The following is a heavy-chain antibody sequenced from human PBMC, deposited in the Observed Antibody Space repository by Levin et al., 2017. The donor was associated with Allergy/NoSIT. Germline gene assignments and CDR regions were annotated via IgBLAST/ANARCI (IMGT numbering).Heavy chain of an antibody. CDR2: ISYDGSNK. Sequence: GGSLRLSCAASGFTFSSYGMHWVRQAPGKGLEWVAVISYDGSNKYYADSVKGRFTISRDNSKNTLYLQMNSLRAEDTAVYYCAKDLGYYGDHGPGSNWGQGTLVTVSS. CDR3: AKDLGYYGDHGPGSN. J-gene: IGHJ4*02. CDR1: GFTFSSYG. D-gene: IGHD3-22*01. V-gene: IGHV3-30*18.